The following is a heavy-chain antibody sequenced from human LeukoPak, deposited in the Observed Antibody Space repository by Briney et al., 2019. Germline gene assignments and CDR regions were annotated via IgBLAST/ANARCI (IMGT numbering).Heavy chain of an antibody. D-gene: IGHD3-22*01. CDR1: GFTFSNYP. CDR2: IWYDGSNK. J-gene: IGHJ4*02. Sequence: GGSLRLSCAASGFTFSNYPMHWVRQAPGKGPEWVAVIWYDGSNKFYADSVKGRFTISRDNSTSTLFLQMNSLRAEDTAVYYCARESLYYDSSGYYLYWGQGTLVTVSS. V-gene: IGHV3-33*02. CDR3: ARESLYYDSSGYYLY.